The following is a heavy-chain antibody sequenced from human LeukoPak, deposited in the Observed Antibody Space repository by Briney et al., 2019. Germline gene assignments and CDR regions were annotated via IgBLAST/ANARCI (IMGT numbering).Heavy chain of an antibody. V-gene: IGHV4-59*01. J-gene: IGHJ6*02. CDR3: ARDRSGDSSSSNYYYYYGMDV. Sequence: SETLSLTCTVSGGSISSYYWSWIRQPPGKGLEWIGYIYYSGSTNYNPSLKSRVTISVDTSRIQFSLKLSSVTAADTAVYYCARDRSGDSSSSNYYYYYGMDVWGQGTTVTVSS. CDR1: GGSISSYY. D-gene: IGHD6-13*01. CDR2: IYYSGST.